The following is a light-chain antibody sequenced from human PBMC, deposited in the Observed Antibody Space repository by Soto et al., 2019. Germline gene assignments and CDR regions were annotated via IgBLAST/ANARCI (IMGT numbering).Light chain of an antibody. V-gene: IGKV1-8*01. CDR2: AAS. Sequence: AIRMTQSPSSLSASTGDRVTITCRASQGISSYLAWYQQKPGKAPKLLIYAASTLQSGVPSRFSGSGSGTDFTLTISCLQXEDFATYYCQQYYSYPPALTFGGGTKVDI. CDR3: QQYYSYPPALT. J-gene: IGKJ4*01. CDR1: QGISSY.